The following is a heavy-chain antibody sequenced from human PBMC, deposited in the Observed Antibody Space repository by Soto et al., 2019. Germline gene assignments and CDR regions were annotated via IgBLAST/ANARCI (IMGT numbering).Heavy chain of an antibody. Sequence: GGSLRLSCAASGFTFSSYWMSWVRQAPGKGLEWVVSIKHDAGETYYLDSVKGRFTVSRDNAKNSLYLQMDSLRVEDTAMYYCARHVVNRRYYDFWSGSLFWGQGSLVTVSS. CDR1: GFTFSSYW. CDR2: IKHDAGET. J-gene: IGHJ1*01. CDR3: ARHVVNRRYYDFWSGSLF. D-gene: IGHD3-3*01. V-gene: IGHV3-7*01.